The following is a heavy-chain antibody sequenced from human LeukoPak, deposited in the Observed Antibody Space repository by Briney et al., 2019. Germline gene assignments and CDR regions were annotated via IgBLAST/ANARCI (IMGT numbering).Heavy chain of an antibody. CDR2: ISGSGCST. D-gene: IGHD3-9*01. CDR1: GLTFSDYY. Sequence: GGSLRLSCAVSGLTFSDYYMSWIRQAPGKGLEWVWAISGSGCSTYYADAVKGWFTISRDNSKNTLYLQMNSVRAEDTAVYYCAKLRTGFELIDYWGEGTLVTVSS. V-gene: IGHV3-23*01. J-gene: IGHJ4*02. CDR3: AKLRTGFELIDY.